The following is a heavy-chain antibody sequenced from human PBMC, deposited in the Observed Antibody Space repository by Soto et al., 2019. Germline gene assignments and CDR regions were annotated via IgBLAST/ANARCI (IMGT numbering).Heavy chain of an antibody. Sequence: ASVKVSCKASGYTFTGYYMHWVLQAPGQGLEGMGWINPNSGGTNYAQKFQGWVTMTRDTSISTAYMELSRLRSDDTAVYYCARDLRGTNYYYYGMDVWGQGTTVTVSS. CDR3: ARDLRGTNYYYYGMDV. D-gene: IGHD3-16*01. CDR1: GYTFTGYY. CDR2: INPNSGGT. J-gene: IGHJ6*02. V-gene: IGHV1-2*04.